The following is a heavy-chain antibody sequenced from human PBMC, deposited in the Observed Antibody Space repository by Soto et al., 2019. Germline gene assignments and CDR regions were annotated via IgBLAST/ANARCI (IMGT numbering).Heavy chain of an antibody. J-gene: IGHJ4*02. V-gene: IGHV3-74*01. CDR2: ITAAGTST. CDR3: ARGDPTYFDX. Sequence: GGSLRLSCAASGFTFSTYWMHWVRQAPGEGLVWLSRITAAGTSTSSADSVKGRFTISRDNAKNTLYLQMNSLRAEDTAMYYCARGDPTYFDXWGQGILVTVSS. CDR1: GFTFSTYW. D-gene: IGHD1-26*01.